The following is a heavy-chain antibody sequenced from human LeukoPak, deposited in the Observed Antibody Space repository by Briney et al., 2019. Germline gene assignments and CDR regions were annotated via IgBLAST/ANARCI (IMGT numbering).Heavy chain of an antibody. Sequence: ASVKVSCKASGYTFTDYYMHWVRQAPGQGFEWMGWINPNDGDTNYTQKFQGRVTTTRDTSISTAHTEVSRLRSDDTAVYYCARANFLYCSSSTCLFDYWGQGTLVTVSS. CDR1: GYTFTDYY. CDR2: INPNDGDT. J-gene: IGHJ4*02. D-gene: IGHD2-2*01. CDR3: ARANFLYCSSSTCLFDY. V-gene: IGHV1-2*02.